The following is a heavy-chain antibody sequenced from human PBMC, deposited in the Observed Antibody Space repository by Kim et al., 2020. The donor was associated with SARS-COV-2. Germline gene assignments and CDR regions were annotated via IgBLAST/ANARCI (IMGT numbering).Heavy chain of an antibody. D-gene: IGHD5-12*01. CDR3: VRDLKFGISGYDWGRMDV. CDR2: TYHRSKWYN. CDR1: GDSVSTNSAA. V-gene: IGHV6-1*01. Sequence: SQTLSLTCAISGDSVSTNSAAWNWIRQSPSRGLEWLGRTYHRSKWYNDYAISVKSRITINPDTSKNQVSLQLNSVTPEDTAVYYCVRDLKFGISGYDWGRMDVWGQGTTVTVSS. J-gene: IGHJ6*02.